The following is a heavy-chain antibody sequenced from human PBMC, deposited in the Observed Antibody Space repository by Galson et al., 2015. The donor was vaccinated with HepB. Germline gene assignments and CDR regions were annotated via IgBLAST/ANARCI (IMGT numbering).Heavy chain of an antibody. D-gene: IGHD6-13*01. CDR2: INWNGGST. J-gene: IGHJ5*02. V-gene: IGHV3-20*01. CDR3: ARDREPAAAGTLWFDP. CDR1: GFTPDDYG. Sequence: SLRLSCAASGFTPDDYGMSWARQAPGKGLEWVSGINWNGGSTGYADSVKGRFTISRDNAKNSLYLQMNSLRAEDTALYHCARDREPAAAGTLWFDPWGQGTLVTVSS.